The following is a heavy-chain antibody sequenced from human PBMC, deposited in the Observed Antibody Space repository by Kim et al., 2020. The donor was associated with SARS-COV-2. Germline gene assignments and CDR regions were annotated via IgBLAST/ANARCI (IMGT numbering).Heavy chain of an antibody. CDR1: GFTFSYHW. V-gene: IGHV3-74*01. CDR2: INSDGRIT. J-gene: IGHJ4*02. CDR3: ARVPHYDSSGYYFDY. Sequence: GGSLRLSCAASGFTFSYHWLHWVRQAPGKGLVWVSRINSDGRITTYADSVKGRFTISRDNAKNTLYLEMNNLRVEDTAFYYCARVPHYDSSGYYFDYWGQGTLVSVSP. D-gene: IGHD3-22*01.